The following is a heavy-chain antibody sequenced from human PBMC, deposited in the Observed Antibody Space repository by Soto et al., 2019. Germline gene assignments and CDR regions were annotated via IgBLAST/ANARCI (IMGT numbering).Heavy chain of an antibody. Sequence: AEAMKISCKGSGCRFASYWIGWARQRPRKCLEWRGRIQGDDADTTYSPTFQGQASISADKSNSPAYLYWGSLRPSDTDMYYCLRYGGTDLDDWGQGTLVTVSS. V-gene: IGHV5-51*01. CDR1: GCRFASYW. J-gene: IGHJ4*02. CDR2: IQGDDADT. D-gene: IGHD2-15*01. CDR3: LRYGGTDLDD.